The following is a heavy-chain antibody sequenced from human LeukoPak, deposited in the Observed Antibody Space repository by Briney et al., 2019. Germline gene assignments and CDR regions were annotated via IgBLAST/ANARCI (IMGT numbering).Heavy chain of an antibody. D-gene: IGHD3-22*01. Sequence: LAGRSLRLSCAASGFTFSSYAMHWVRQAPGKGLEWVAVISYDGSNKYYAYSVKGRFNISRDNYKNTLYLQMNSLRAEDTAVYYCAREYITMIVVVITFGYYGMDVWGQGTTVTVSS. V-gene: IGHV3-30-3*01. CDR1: GFTFSSYA. CDR2: ISYDGSNK. J-gene: IGHJ6*02. CDR3: AREYITMIVVVITFGYYGMDV.